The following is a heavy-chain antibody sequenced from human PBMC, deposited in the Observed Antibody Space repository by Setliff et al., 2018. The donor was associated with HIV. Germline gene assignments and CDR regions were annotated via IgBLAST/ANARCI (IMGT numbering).Heavy chain of an antibody. CDR3: ARSRWHSSPYYYYMDV. J-gene: IGHJ6*03. Sequence: ASVKVSCKPSGGTFSSYAITWVRQAPGQGLEWMGGIIPILGVANYAQKFQGRVTMTTDTSTTTAYMELRSLRSDDTAVYYCARSRWHSSPYYYYMDVWGKGTTVTVSS. CDR1: GGTFSSYA. CDR2: IIPILGVA. V-gene: IGHV1-69*10. D-gene: IGHD6-13*01.